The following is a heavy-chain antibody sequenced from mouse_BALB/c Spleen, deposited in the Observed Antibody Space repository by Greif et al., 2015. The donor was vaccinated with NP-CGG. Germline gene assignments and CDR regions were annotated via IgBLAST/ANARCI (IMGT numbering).Heavy chain of an antibody. CDR1: GFTFSSFG. V-gene: IGHV5-17*02. CDR3: ARSTNWYYFDY. J-gene: IGHJ2*01. D-gene: IGHD4-1*01. Sequence: EVMLVESGGGLVQPGGSRKLSYAASGFTFSSFGMHWVRQAPEKGLEWVAYISSGSSTIYYADTVKGRFTISRDNPKNTLFLQMTSLRSEDTAMYYCARSTNWYYFDYWGQGTTLTVSS. CDR2: ISSGSSTI.